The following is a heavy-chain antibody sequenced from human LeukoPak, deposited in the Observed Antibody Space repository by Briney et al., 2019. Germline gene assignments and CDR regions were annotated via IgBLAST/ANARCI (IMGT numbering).Heavy chain of an antibody. D-gene: IGHD3-22*01. J-gene: IGHJ3*01. CDR2: IYPDDSDT. V-gene: IGHV5-51*01. Sequence: GESLKISCKGSGYRFNAYWIAWVRQMPGKGLEWMGIIYPDDSDTRYSPSFQGQVTISADKSVRTAYLQLSSLKASHTAMYYCARPNITSYYDSRGYDAFDVWGQGTMVTVSS. CDR1: GYRFNAYW. CDR3: ARPNITSYYDSRGYDAFDV.